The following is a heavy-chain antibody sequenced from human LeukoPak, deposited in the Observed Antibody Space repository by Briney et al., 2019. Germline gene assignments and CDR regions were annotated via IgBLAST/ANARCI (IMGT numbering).Heavy chain of an antibody. Sequence: ASVKVSRKVSGYTLTELSMHWVRQAPGKGLEWMGGFDPEDGETIYAQKFQGRVTMTEDTSTDTAYMELSSLRSEDTAVYYCATDLTMIVVVTNFQHWGQGTLVTVSS. CDR2: FDPEDGET. CDR1: GYTLTELS. CDR3: ATDLTMIVVVTNFQH. V-gene: IGHV1-24*01. J-gene: IGHJ1*01. D-gene: IGHD3-22*01.